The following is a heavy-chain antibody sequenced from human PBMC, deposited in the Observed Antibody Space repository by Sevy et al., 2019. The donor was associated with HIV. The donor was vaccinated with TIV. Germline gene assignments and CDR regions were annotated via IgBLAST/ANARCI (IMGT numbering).Heavy chain of an antibody. Sequence: ASVKVSCKASGYTFTGYYMHWVRQAPGQGLEWMGRINPNSGGTNYAQKFQGRVTMTRDRSISTAYMELSRLRSDDTAVYYCASLASIIAARPSPSLDYWGQGTLVTVSS. CDR1: GYTFTGYY. CDR3: ASLASIIAARPSPSLDY. V-gene: IGHV1-2*06. J-gene: IGHJ4*02. D-gene: IGHD6-6*01. CDR2: INPNSGGT.